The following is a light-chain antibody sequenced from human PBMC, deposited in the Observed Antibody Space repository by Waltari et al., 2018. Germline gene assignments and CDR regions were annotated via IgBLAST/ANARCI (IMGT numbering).Light chain of an antibody. CDR3: YSYAGSGTWV. J-gene: IGLJ3*02. V-gene: IGLV2-23*01. CDR1: SSDVGTYNF. Sequence: QSALTQPASVSGSPGQSLTISCTGTSSDVGTYNFSSWYQQTPGKAPKLMIYEGNKRPSGVSNRFSGSKAGNTASLTISGLQAEDEADYYCYSYAGSGTWVFGGGTKLTVL. CDR2: EGN.